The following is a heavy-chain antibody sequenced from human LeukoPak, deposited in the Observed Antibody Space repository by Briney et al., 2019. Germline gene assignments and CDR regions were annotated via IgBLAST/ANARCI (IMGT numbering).Heavy chain of an antibody. J-gene: IGHJ4*02. CDR2: IRSKAYGGTT. Sequence: PGGSLRLSCTASGFTFGDYAMSWVRQAPGKGLEWVGFIRSKAYGGTTEYAASVKGRFTISRDDSKSIAYLQMNSLKTEDTAVYYCTTPWYYDYVWGSYPRGGQGTLVTVSA. CDR1: GFTFGDYA. D-gene: IGHD3-16*02. CDR3: TTPWYYDYVWGSYPR. V-gene: IGHV3-49*04.